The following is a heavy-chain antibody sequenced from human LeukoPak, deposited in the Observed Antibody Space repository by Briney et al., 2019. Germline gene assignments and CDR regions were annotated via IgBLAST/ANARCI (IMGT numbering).Heavy chain of an antibody. CDR3: ARDARYCSSTSCPLDV. Sequence: SETLSLTCTVSGGSISSFYWSWIRQPAGKGLEWIGRIYTSGSTNYNPSLKSRVTMSVDTSKNQFSLKLSSVTAADTAVYYCARDARYCSSTSCPLDVWGKGTTVTVSS. CDR2: IYTSGST. V-gene: IGHV4-4*07. CDR1: GGSISSFY. J-gene: IGHJ6*04. D-gene: IGHD2-2*01.